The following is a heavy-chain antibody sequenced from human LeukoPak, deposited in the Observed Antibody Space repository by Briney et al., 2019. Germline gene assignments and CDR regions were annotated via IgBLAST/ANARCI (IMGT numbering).Heavy chain of an antibody. CDR1: GFTFSSYA. D-gene: IGHD1-26*01. V-gene: IGHV3-48*01. CDR2: ISSGSSAI. J-gene: IGHJ4*02. Sequence: GGSLRLSCAASGFTFSSYAMHWVRQAPGKGLEWVSYISSGSSAILYADSVKGRFTVSRDNANNSLYLQMNSLTAEDTAVYYCARKDPNSGSHDFDYWGQGTLLTVSS. CDR3: ARKDPNSGSHDFDY.